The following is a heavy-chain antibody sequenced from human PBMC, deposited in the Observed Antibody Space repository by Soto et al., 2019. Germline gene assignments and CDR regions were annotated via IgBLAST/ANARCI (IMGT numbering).Heavy chain of an antibody. J-gene: IGHJ3*02. V-gene: IGHV3-9*01. CDR1: GFTFDDYA. CDR3: AKGRAAAGKDAFDI. D-gene: IGHD6-13*01. CDR2: ISWNSGSI. Sequence: EVQLVESGGGLVQPGRSLRLSCAASGFTFDDYAMHWARQAPGKGLEWVSGISWNSGSIGYADSVKGRFTISRDNAKNTLYLQMNSLRAEDTALYYCAKGRAAAGKDAFDIWGQGTMVTVSS.